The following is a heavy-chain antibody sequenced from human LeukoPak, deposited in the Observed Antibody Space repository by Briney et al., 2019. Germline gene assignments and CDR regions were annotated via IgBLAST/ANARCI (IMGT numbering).Heavy chain of an antibody. CDR1: GFSFSSYD. CDR3: ARAVAGTDEIDS. V-gene: IGHV3-13*01. CDR2: IGSGGDT. J-gene: IGHJ4*02. D-gene: IGHD6-19*01. Sequence: PGGSLRLSCAASGFSFSSYDMLWVRQATGKGLEWVSAIGSGGDTYYAGSVKGRFTISRGSAKNSFYLQMNSLSAGDTAVYSCARAVAGTDEIDSWGQGTLVTVSS.